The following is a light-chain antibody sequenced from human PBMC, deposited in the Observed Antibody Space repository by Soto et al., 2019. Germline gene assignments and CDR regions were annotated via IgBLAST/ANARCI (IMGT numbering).Light chain of an antibody. CDR2: AAS. CDR1: QSISSY. J-gene: IGKJ4*01. V-gene: IGKV1-39*01. CDR3: QQRYSTTLT. Sequence: DIQMTQSPSSLSASVGDRVTITCRASQSISSYLNWYQQKPGKDPKILIYAASSLQSGVPSRFSGSGSGTDFTLTISSLQTEDFATXEXQQRYSTTLTFGGGTKVDIK.